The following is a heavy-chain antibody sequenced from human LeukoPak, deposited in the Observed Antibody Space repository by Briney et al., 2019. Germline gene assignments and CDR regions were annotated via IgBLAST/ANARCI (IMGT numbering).Heavy chain of an antibody. V-gene: IGHV3-7*01. CDR3: ARDKWLTTTHYFDY. Sequence: PGGSLRLSCAVSGFTFSSYWMSWVRQAPGKGLEWVANIKQDGSEKYYVDSVKGRFTISRDNAKNSLYLQMNSLRAEDTAVYYCARDKWLTTTHYFDYWGQGTLVTVSS. CDR1: GFTFSSYW. CDR2: IKQDGSEK. J-gene: IGHJ4*02. D-gene: IGHD4-11*01.